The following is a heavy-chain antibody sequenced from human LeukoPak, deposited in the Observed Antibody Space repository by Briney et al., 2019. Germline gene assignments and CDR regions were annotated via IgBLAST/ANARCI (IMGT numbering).Heavy chain of an antibody. V-gene: IGHV3-23*01. Sequence: GGSLRLSCAASGFSFSNYAMSWVRQAPGKGLEWVSAISNNGGYTYYADSVQGRFTISRDNSKSTLCLQMNSLRAEDTAVYYCAKQLGYCSDGSCYFPYWGQGTLVAVSS. D-gene: IGHD2-15*01. J-gene: IGHJ4*02. CDR1: GFSFSNYA. CDR2: ISNNGGYT. CDR3: AKQLGYCSDGSCYFPY.